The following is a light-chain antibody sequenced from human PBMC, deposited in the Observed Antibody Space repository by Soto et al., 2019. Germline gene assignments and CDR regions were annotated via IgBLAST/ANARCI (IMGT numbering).Light chain of an antibody. Sequence: DIQMTQSPSSLSASVGDRVTITCRASESISRHLNWYQQKPGKAPNLLIYAASTLQNGVPSRFSGSGSVTDVTLTISSLQPEDFATYYCQQSYSTLSISFGQGTRLEIK. CDR2: AAS. J-gene: IGKJ5*01. CDR3: QQSYSTLSIS. CDR1: ESISRH. V-gene: IGKV1-39*01.